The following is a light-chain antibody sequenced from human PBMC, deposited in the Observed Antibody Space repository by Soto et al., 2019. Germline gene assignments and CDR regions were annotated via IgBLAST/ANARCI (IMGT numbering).Light chain of an antibody. CDR3: AAWVESRKGVL. V-gene: IGLV1-44*01. Sequence: QSVLTQPPSASGTPGQRVTISCSGSSSNIGSNTVNWYQQLPGTAPKFLIYKNNQRPSGVPDRFSGSKSGTSASLAISGLQFGDDANYYCAAWVESRKGVLFAGGTTLPVL. CDR1: SSNIGSNT. J-gene: IGLJ2*01. CDR2: KNN.